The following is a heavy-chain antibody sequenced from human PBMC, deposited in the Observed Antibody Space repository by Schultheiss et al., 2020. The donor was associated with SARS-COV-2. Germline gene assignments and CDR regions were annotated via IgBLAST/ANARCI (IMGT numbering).Heavy chain of an antibody. D-gene: IGHD2-2*01. Sequence: GGSLRLSCKGSGYTFTTYWIGWVRQMPGKGLDWMGIIYPGDSDTRYSPSFQGQVTISADKSISTAYLQWSSLKASDTAMYYCARGGHDVVVPSQMDVWGQGTTVTVSS. CDR1: GYTFTTYW. J-gene: IGHJ6*02. V-gene: IGHV5-51*01. CDR2: IYPGDSDT. CDR3: ARGGHDVVVPSQMDV.